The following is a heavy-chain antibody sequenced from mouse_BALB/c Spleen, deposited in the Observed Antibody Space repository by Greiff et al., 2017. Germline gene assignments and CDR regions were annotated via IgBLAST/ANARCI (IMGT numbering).Heavy chain of an antibody. CDR2: IWAGGST. CDR3: ARDPGYYRAWFAY. V-gene: IGHV2-9*02. D-gene: IGHD2-3*01. Sequence: QVQLKQSGPGLVAPSQSLSITCTVSGFSLTSYGVHWVRQPPGKGLEWLGVIWAGGSTNYNSALMSRLSISKDNSKSQVFLKMNSLQTDDTAMYYCARDPGYYRAWFAYWGQGTLVTVSA. J-gene: IGHJ3*01. CDR1: GFSLTSYG.